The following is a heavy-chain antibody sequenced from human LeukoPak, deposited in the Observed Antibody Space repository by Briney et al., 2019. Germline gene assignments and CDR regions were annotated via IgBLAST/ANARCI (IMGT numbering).Heavy chain of an antibody. CDR3: AKDQDSSGWYEVAFDI. V-gene: IGHV3-23*01. D-gene: IGHD6-19*01. CDR1: GFTFSSYA. Sequence: GGSLRLSCAASGFTFSSYAMSWVRQAPGKGLEWVSAISGSGGSTYYADSVMGRFTISRDNSKNTLYLQMNSLRAEDTAVYYCAKDQDSSGWYEVAFDIWGQGTMVTVSS. CDR2: ISGSGGST. J-gene: IGHJ3*02.